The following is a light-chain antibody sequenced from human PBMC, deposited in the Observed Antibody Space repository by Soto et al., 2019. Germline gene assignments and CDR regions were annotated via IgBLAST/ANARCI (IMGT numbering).Light chain of an antibody. CDR2: GAS. CDR1: QGIGNY. V-gene: IGKV1-17*02. Sequence: DIQMTQSASSLSASVGDRVTITCRASQGIGNYLGWFQQKPGRAPKRLIYGASSLQSGVPSRFSGSGSGTDFTLTISNLQPEDFATYYCLQHKSYPLSFGGGTKVEI. CDR3: LQHKSYPLS. J-gene: IGKJ4*01.